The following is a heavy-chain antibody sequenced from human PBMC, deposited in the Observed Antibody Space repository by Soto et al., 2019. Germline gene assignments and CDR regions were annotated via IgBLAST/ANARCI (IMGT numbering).Heavy chain of an antibody. CDR3: AGSITMVRGAIEYYFDY. CDR2: IYYSGST. Sequence: NPSETLSLTCTVSGGSISSGGYYWSWIRQHPGKGLEWIGYIYYSGSTYYNPSLKSRVTISVDTSKNQFSLKLSSVTAADTAVYYCAGSITMVRGAIEYYFDYWGQGTLVTVSS. CDR1: GGSISSGGYY. D-gene: IGHD3-10*01. J-gene: IGHJ4*02. V-gene: IGHV4-31*03.